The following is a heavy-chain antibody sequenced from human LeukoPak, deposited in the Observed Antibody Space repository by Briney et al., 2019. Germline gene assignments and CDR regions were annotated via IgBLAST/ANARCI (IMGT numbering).Heavy chain of an antibody. D-gene: IGHD5-18*01. Sequence: SETLSLTCAVYGGSFSGYYWSWIRQPPGKGLEWIGEINHSGSTNYNPSLKSRVTISVDTSKNQFPLKLSSVTAADTAVYYCARHPPWIQDYWGQGTLVTVSS. V-gene: IGHV4-34*01. CDR2: INHSGST. CDR3: ARHPPWIQDY. CDR1: GGSFSGYY. J-gene: IGHJ4*02.